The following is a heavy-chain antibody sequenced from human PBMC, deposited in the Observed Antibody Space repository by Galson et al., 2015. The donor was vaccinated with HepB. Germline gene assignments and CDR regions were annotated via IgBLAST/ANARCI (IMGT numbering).Heavy chain of an antibody. CDR2: ISGTGDST. CDR3: GTDPNHYESSGYV. CDR1: GFTFTDFY. V-gene: IGHV3-23*01. Sequence: SLRLSCAASGFTFTDFYLNWVRQAPGKGLEWVSVISGTGDSTYYTDSVKGRFTISRDNFKNTLYLYMNSLRADDTAVYYCGTDPNHYESSGYVWGQGTLVTVSS. D-gene: IGHD3-22*01. J-gene: IGHJ4*02.